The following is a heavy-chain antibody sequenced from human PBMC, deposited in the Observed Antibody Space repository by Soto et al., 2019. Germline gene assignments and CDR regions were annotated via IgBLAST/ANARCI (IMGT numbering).Heavy chain of an antibody. CDR2: ISYSGST. CDR3: ATMGTPATGLYFFDY. CDR1: GGSISSGNYY. J-gene: IGHJ4*02. Sequence: LSLTCTVSGGSISSGNYYWSWIRQPPGKGLEWIGFISYSGSTYYSTSLKSRVTISVDTSKSQFSLNLSFVTAADTAVYYCATMGTPATGLYFFDYWGQGSLVTVSS. V-gene: IGHV4-30-4*01. D-gene: IGHD2-15*01.